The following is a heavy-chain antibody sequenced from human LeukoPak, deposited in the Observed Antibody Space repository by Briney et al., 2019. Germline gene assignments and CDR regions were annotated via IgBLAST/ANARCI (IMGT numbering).Heavy chain of an antibody. V-gene: IGHV4-38-2*02. CDR1: GYSISSGYY. CDR2: IYHSGST. J-gene: IGHJ3*02. CDR3: ARERRFLEWLFRRPAAFDI. D-gene: IGHD3-3*01. Sequence: SETLSLTCTVSGYSISSGYYWGWIRQPPGKGLEWIGSIYHSGSTYYNPSLKSRVTISVDTSKNQFSLKLSSVTAADTAVYYRARERRFLEWLFRRPAAFDIWGQGTMVTVSS.